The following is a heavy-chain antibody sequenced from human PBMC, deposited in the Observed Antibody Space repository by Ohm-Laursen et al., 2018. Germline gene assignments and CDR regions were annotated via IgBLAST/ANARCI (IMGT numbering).Heavy chain of an antibody. CDR2: ISGSGGST. J-gene: IGHJ4*02. CDR3: AKDLAGGPSSGYVG. Sequence: GSLRLSCAASGFTFSSYAMSWVRQAPGKGLEWVSAISGSGGSTYYADSVKGRFTISRDNSKNTLYLQMNSLRAEDTAVYYCAKDLAGGPSSGYVGWGQGTLVTVSS. V-gene: IGHV3-23*01. CDR1: GFTFSSYA. D-gene: IGHD3-22*01.